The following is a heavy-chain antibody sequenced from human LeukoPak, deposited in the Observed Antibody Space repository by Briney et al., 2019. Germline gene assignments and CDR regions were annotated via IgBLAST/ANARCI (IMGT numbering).Heavy chain of an antibody. Sequence: GGSLRLSCAASGFTFSSYGMHWVRQAPGKGLGWVALISYDESKKYYADSVRGRFTISRDNSKNTLYLQLNSLRAEDTAVFYCAKDFRIAARGTATDYFDYWGQGTLVTVSS. CDR2: ISYDESKK. CDR1: GFTFSSYG. V-gene: IGHV3-30*18. D-gene: IGHD6-13*01. CDR3: AKDFRIAARGTATDYFDY. J-gene: IGHJ4*02.